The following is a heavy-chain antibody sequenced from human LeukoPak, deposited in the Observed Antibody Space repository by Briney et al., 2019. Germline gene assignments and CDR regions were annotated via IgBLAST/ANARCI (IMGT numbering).Heavy chain of an antibody. Sequence: ASVKVSCKASGYTFTGYYMRWVRQAPGQGLEWMGWINPNSGGTNYAQKFQGRVTMTRDMSISTAYMDLSSLRSDDTAVYYCASSGTDYDFLTGYRKPYYFDDWGQGTLVTVSS. D-gene: IGHD3/OR15-3a*01. CDR1: GYTFTGYY. CDR2: INPNSGGT. V-gene: IGHV1-2*02. J-gene: IGHJ4*02. CDR3: ASSGTDYDFLTGYRKPYYFDD.